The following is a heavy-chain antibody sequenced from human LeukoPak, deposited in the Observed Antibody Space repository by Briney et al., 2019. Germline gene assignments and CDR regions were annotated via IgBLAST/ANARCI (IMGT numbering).Heavy chain of an antibody. CDR3: ARGAGDYVADDAFDI. D-gene: IGHD4-17*01. CDR1: GGSISSYY. CDR2: IYYSGST. J-gene: IGHJ3*02. V-gene: IGHV4-59*01. Sequence: SETLSLTCTVSGGSISSYYWSWIRQPPGKGLEWIGYIYYSGSTNYNPSLKGRVTISVDTSKNQFSLKLSSVTAADTAVYYCARGAGDYVADDAFDIWGQGTMVTVSS.